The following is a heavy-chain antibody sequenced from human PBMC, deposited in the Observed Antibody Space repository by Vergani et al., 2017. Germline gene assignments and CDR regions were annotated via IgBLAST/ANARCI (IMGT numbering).Heavy chain of an antibody. V-gene: IGHV3-66*02. CDR1: GFTVSSNY. J-gene: IGHJ4*02. Sequence: EVQLVESGGGLVQPGGSLRLSCAASGFTVSSNYMSWVRQAPGKGLEWVSVIYSGGSTYYADSVKGRFTISRDNSKNTLYLQMNSLRAEDTAVYYCARGVFDDSTGYYPGYFDYWGQGTLVTVSS. D-gene: IGHD3-22*01. CDR2: IYSGGST. CDR3: ARGVFDDSTGYYPGYFDY.